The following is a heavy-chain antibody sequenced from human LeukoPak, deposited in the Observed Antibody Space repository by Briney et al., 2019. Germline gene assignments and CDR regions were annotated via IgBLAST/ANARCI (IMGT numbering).Heavy chain of an antibody. CDR2: ISGSDDST. Sequence: GGSLRLSCAASGFTFSHYYMSWIRQAPGKGLEWVSTISGSDDSTYYAGSVKGRFTISRDNSKNMLYLHMNSLRAEDTAIYYCAQDQYIAVVVTASGFDPWGQGTLVTASS. CDR1: GFTFSHYY. J-gene: IGHJ5*02. D-gene: IGHD2-21*02. V-gene: IGHV3-23*01. CDR3: AQDQYIAVVVTASGFDP.